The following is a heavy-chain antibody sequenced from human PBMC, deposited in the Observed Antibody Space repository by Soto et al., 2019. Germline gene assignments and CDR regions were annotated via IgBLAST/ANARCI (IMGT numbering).Heavy chain of an antibody. CDR1: GFSFRSYS. J-gene: IGHJ4*02. Sequence: EVQLVESGGNLVQPGGSLRLSCVASGFSFRSYSMNWVRQAPGKGPEWVAYVSGSGNTQYYADSVKGRFTISRDKAIQSLYLQLNSLRDEDTAVYYCARDPKSGNQKLYFDYWGQGVLVTVSS. CDR3: ARDPKSGNQKLYFDY. D-gene: IGHD1-26*01. V-gene: IGHV3-48*02. CDR2: VSGSGNTQ.